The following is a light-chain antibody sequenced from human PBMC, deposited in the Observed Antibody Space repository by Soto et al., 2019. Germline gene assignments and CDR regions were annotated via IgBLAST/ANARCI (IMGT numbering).Light chain of an antibody. CDR1: QSILYTSNNRNY. CDR3: QQYYTPPWK. CDR2: WAS. J-gene: IGKJ1*01. Sequence: DIVMTQSPDSLAVSLGERATINCNSSQSILYTSNNRNYLAWYQQKPGQPPKLLLNWASARESGVPDRFSGSGSRTDFTLTINSLQTQDVATYYCQQYYTPPWKFGQGSKVVIK. V-gene: IGKV4-1*01.